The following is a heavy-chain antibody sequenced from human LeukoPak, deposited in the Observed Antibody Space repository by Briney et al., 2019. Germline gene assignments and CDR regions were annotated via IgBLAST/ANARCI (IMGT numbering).Heavy chain of an antibody. V-gene: IGHV4-59*01. CDR2: LHYTGST. D-gene: IGHD6-13*01. CDR3: SRRSRAAAGGAFDI. Sequence: SETLSLACTVSGDSISPYYWGWIRQPPGKGLEWIGYLHYTGSTNYNPSLKSRVTISVDTSKNQFSLKLSSVTAADTAVYYCSRRSRAAAGGAFDIWGQGTRVTVSS. CDR1: GDSISPYY. J-gene: IGHJ3*02.